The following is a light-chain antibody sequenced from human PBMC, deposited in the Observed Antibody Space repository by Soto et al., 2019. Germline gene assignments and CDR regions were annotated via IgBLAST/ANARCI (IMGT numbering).Light chain of an antibody. J-gene: IGKJ5*01. CDR2: AAS. CDR3: QQSYSTPMYT. Sequence: DIQMTQSPSSLSASVGDRVTITCRASQSISSYLNWYQQKPGKAPKLLIYAASSLQSGVPSRFSGSGSGTDFTLTISSLQPEVVATYYCQQSYSTPMYTFGQGTRLEIK. V-gene: IGKV1-39*01. CDR1: QSISSY.